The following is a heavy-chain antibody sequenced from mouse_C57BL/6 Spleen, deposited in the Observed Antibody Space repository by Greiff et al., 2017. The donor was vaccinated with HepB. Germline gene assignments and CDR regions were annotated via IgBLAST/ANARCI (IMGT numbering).Heavy chain of an antibody. Sequence: QVTLKVCGPGILQSSQTLSLTCSFSGFSLSTSGMGVSWIRQPSGKGLEWLAHIYWDDDKRYNPSLKSRLTISKDTSRNQVFLKITSVDTADTATYYCARRALYGNYAMDYWGQGTSVTVSS. J-gene: IGHJ4*01. CDR1: GFSLSTSGMG. V-gene: IGHV8-12*01. CDR3: ARRALYGNYAMDY. CDR2: IYWDDDK. D-gene: IGHD2-1*01.